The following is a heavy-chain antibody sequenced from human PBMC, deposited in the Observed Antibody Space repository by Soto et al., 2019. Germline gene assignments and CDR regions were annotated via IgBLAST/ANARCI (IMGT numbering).Heavy chain of an antibody. J-gene: IGHJ4*02. CDR2: FDPEDGET. D-gene: IGHD1-26*01. Sequence: ASVKVSCKVSGYTLTELSMHWVRQAPGKGLEWMGGFDPEDGETIYAQKFQGRVTMTEDTSTDTAYMELNSLRAEDTAVYYCAKFLSGSSSDFDYWGQGTLVTVS. V-gene: IGHV1-24*01. CDR1: GYTLTELS. CDR3: AKFLSGSSSDFDY.